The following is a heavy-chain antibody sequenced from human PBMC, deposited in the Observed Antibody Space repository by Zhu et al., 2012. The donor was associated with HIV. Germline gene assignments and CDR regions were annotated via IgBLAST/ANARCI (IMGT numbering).Heavy chain of an antibody. CDR2: INPDGSSA. D-gene: IGHD6-19*01. CDR3: ASLPPAVGRIAVAGLGMNL. CDR1: GFYFSSFW. J-gene: IGHJ4*02. Sequence: EVQLVESGGGLVQPGGSLRLSCAASGFYFSSFWTHWVRQAPGKGLMWVARINPDGSSATYTDSVSGRFTVSRDNAKDTVYLQMNSLGVEDTAVYYCASLPPAVGRIAVAGLGMNLWGQGTLVTVSP. V-gene: IGHV3-74*01.